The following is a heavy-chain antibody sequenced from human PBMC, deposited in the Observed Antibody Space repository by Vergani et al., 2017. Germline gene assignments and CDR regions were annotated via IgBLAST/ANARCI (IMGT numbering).Heavy chain of an antibody. Sequence: QVQLQESGPGLVKPSETLSLTCTVSGGSVSSGSYYWSWIRQPAGKGLEWIGYIYYSGSTNYNPSLKSRVTISVDTSKNQFSLKLSSVTAADTAVYYCARERGLGAGGAFDIWGQGTMVTVSS. J-gene: IGHJ3*02. CDR2: IYYSGST. V-gene: IGHV4-61*10. D-gene: IGHD3-10*01. CDR1: GGSVSSGSYY. CDR3: ARERGLGAGGAFDI.